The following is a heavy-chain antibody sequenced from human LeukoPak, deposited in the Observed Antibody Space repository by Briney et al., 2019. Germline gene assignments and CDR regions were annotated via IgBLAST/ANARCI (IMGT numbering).Heavy chain of an antibody. CDR1: GGSISSYY. D-gene: IGHD2-2*01. CDR2: IYYSGST. CDR3: ARVVPAGDRFDP. Sequence: SETLSLTCTVSGGSISSYYWSWIRQPPGKGLEWIGYIYYSGSTNYNPSLKSRVTISVDTSKNQFSLKLSSVTAADTAVYYCARVVPAGDRFDPWGQGTLVTVSS. J-gene: IGHJ5*02. V-gene: IGHV4-59*01.